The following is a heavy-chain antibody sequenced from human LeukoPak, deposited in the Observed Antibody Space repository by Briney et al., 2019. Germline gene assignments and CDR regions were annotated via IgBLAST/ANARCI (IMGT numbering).Heavy chain of an antibody. Sequence: PSETLSLTCTVSGGSISSYYWSWIRQPPGKGLEWIGYIYYSGSTYYNPSLKSRVTISVDTSKNQFSLKLSSVTAADTAVYYCARGNQRSHAFDIWGQGTMVTVSS. CDR1: GGSISSYY. V-gene: IGHV4-59*06. CDR2: IYYSGST. J-gene: IGHJ3*02. CDR3: ARGNQRSHAFDI. D-gene: IGHD4-17*01.